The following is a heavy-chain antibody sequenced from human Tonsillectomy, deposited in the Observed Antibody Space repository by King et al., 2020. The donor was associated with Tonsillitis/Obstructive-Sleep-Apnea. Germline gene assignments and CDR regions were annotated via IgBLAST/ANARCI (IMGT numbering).Heavy chain of an antibody. J-gene: IGHJ4*02. CDR3: AKAMVQGIIITIFDY. CDR1: GSTFSSYA. D-gene: IGHD3-10*01. V-gene: IGHV3-23*04. Sequence: VQLVESGGGLVQPGGSLRLSCAASGSTFSSYAMSWVRQAPGKGLEWVSTISGGGGSTYYADSVKGRFTISRANSKNTLYLQMNSLRAEDTAVYYCAKAMVQGIIITIFDYWGQGTLVTVSS. CDR2: ISGGGGST.